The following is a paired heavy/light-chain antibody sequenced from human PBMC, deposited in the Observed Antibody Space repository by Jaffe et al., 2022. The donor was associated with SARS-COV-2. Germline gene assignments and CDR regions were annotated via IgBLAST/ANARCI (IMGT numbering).Heavy chain of an antibody. Sequence: EVQLVESGGGLVQPGGSLRLSCEGSGFTFNKYWLTWVRQAPGKGLEWVANVNEGGSDKDYVDSVKGRFTISRDNAKNSLFLQMDSLRVEDTAVYYCAGGIGWHFDLWGRGALVTVSS. CDR1: GFTFNKYW. V-gene: IGHV3-7*01. J-gene: IGHJ2*01. CDR3: AGGIGWHFDL. CDR2: VNEGGSDK. D-gene: IGHD3-10*01.
Light chain of an antibody. V-gene: IGKV4-1*01. CDR1: RSVLSSSDNKNY. CDR2: WAS. CDR3: QQYFSAPLT. Sequence: DIVMTQSPDSLAVSLGERATINCKSSRSVLSSSDNKNYLAWFQQKPGQSPKLLIFWASTREPGVPDRFSGSGSGTDFTLTISSVQAEDVTVYYCQQYFSAPLTFGGGTKVEIK. J-gene: IGKJ4*01.